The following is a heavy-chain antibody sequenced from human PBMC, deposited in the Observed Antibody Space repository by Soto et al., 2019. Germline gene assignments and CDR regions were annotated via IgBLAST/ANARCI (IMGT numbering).Heavy chain of an antibody. J-gene: IGHJ4*02. CDR2: ISYDGGNK. Sequence: QVQLVESGGGVVQPGRSLRLSCAASRFTFSSYGMHWVRQAPGKGLEWVAVISYDGGNKYYADSVKGRFTISRDNSKNTLYLQMNGLRAEDTAVYYCAKGGLELALTDYWGQGTLVTVSS. CDR3: AKGGLELALTDY. CDR1: RFTFSSYG. V-gene: IGHV3-30*18. D-gene: IGHD1-7*01.